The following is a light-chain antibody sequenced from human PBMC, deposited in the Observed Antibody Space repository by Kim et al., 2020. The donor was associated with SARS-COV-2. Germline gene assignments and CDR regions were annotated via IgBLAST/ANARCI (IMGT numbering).Light chain of an antibody. CDR3: MQATRWPWT. Sequence: DVVMTQSPLSLPVTLGQPASISCTSSQSLVYSNGNTYLNWFHQRPGQSPRRLIYDVSKRDSGVPDRFIGSGSGTDFTLNISRVEAEDVGVYYCMQATRWPWTFGQGPSWRS. CDR2: DVS. CDR1: QSLVYSNGNTY. J-gene: IGKJ1*01. V-gene: IGKV2-30*01.